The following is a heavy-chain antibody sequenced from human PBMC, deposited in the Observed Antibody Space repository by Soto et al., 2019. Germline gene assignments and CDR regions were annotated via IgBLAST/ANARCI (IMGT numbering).Heavy chain of an antibody. D-gene: IGHD1-26*01. CDR1: GDSISSDY. J-gene: IGHJ6*02. CDR2: LYDSGST. V-gene: IGHV4-59*01. Sequence: QVQLQESGPGLVKPSETLSLTCTVSGDSISSDYWSWIRQPPGKGLEWIGYLYDSGSTDYNPALMSRVNISVDTSKTPVSLNQSSVTASATAVYYCARLQLSGSYWKWDYYYGMDVWGQGTTVTVSS. CDR3: ARLQLSGSYWKWDYYYGMDV.